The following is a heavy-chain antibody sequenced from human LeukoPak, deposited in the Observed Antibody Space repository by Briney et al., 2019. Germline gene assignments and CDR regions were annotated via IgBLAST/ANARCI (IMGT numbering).Heavy chain of an antibody. V-gene: IGHV3-11*01. CDR2: ISSSGSTI. CDR1: GFTFSDYY. J-gene: IGHJ4*02. CDR3: ARSATGAVAAAYYFDY. Sequence: PGGSLRLSCAASGFTFSDYYMSRIRQAPGKGLEWVSYISSSGSTIYYADSVKGRFTISRDNAKNSLYLQMNSLRAEDTAVYYCARSATGAVAAAYYFDYWGQGTLVTVSS. D-gene: IGHD6-19*01.